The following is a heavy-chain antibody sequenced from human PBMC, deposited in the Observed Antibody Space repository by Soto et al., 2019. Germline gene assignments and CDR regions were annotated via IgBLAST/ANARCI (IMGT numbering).Heavy chain of an antibody. J-gene: IGHJ4*02. D-gene: IGHD3-22*01. Sequence: GGSLRLSCAASGFTFSSYSMNWVRQAPGKGLEWVSSISSSSSYIYYADSVKGRFTISRDNTKNSLYLQMNSLRAEDTAVYYCARDYYDSSGPGGDDYWGQGTLVTVS. CDR2: ISSSSSYI. CDR3: ARDYYDSSGPGGDDY. CDR1: GFTFSSYS. V-gene: IGHV3-21*01.